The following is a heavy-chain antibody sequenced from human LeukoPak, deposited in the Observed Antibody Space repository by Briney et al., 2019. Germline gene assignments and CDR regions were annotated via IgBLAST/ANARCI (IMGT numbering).Heavy chain of an antibody. V-gene: IGHV1-69*13. Sequence: ASVKVSCKASGGTFSSYAISWVRQAPGQGLEWMGGIIPIFGTANYAQKFQGRVTITADESTSTAYMELSSLRSEDTAVYYCAREVLRANAFDFWGQGTMVTVSS. J-gene: IGHJ3*01. CDR2: IIPIFGTA. CDR3: AREVLRANAFDF. D-gene: IGHD4-17*01. CDR1: GGTFSSYA.